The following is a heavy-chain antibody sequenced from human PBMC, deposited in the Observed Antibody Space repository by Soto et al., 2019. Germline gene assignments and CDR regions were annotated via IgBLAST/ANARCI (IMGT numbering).Heavy chain of an antibody. V-gene: IGHV4-34*01. D-gene: IGHD3-10*01. CDR3: ARHNYGSGSTYFDY. Sequence: SETLSLTCAVYGGSFSGYYWSWIRQPPGTGLEWIGEINHSGSTNYNPSLKSRVTISVDTSKNQFSLKLNSMTAADTAVYYCARHNYGSGSTYFDYWGQGTLVTVSS. CDR1: GGSFSGYY. J-gene: IGHJ4*02. CDR2: INHSGST.